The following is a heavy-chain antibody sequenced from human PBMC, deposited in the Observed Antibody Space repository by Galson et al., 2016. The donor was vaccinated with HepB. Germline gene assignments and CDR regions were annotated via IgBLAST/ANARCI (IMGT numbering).Heavy chain of an antibody. J-gene: IGHJ3*02. CDR3: ARHAVLSRVSFGEFLRPWDGFDI. CDR1: GGSISSSNW. V-gene: IGHV4-39*01. Sequence: SETLSLTCTVSGGSISSSNWWSWVRQTPGKGLEWIGSLSHRGSTYYNPSLRSRVVISVDTSKNQFSLKLSSVTAADTATYYCARHAVLSRVSFGEFLRPWDGFDIWGQGTMVTVSS. D-gene: IGHD3-10*01. CDR2: LSHRGST.